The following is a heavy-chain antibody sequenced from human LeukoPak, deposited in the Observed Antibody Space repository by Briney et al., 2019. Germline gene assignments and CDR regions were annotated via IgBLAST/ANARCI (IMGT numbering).Heavy chain of an antibody. CDR3: ARSIDVTYYYYGMDV. J-gene: IGHJ6*02. D-gene: IGHD2/OR15-2a*01. CDR1: GFTFSSYA. Sequence: RSLRLSCAASGFTFSSYAMHWVRQAPGKGLEWVAVISYDGSNKYYADSVKGRFTISRDNSKNTLYLQMNSLRAEDTAVYYCARSIDVTYYYYGMDVWGQGTTVTVSS. CDR2: ISYDGSNK. V-gene: IGHV3-30-3*01.